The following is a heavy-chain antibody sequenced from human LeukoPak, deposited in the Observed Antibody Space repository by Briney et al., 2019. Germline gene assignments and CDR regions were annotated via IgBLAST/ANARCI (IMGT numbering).Heavy chain of an antibody. D-gene: IGHD2-21*01. Sequence: GGSLRLSCAASGFTFSSYWMHWVRQAPGKGLVWVSRINSDGSSISYADSVKGRFTISRDNAKNTLYLQMNSLRAEDTAVYYCARIAMGGGEPVDYWGQGTLDTVSS. CDR1: GFTFSSYW. CDR2: INSDGSSI. V-gene: IGHV3-74*01. J-gene: IGHJ4*02. CDR3: ARIAMGGGEPVDY.